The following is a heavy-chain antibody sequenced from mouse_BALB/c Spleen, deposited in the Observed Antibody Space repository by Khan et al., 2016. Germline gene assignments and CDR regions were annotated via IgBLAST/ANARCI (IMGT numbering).Heavy chain of an antibody. CDR1: GYSISSGYS. J-gene: IGHJ4*01. CDR3: ARGDYGEVDYAMDC. Sequence: EVQLQESGPDLVKPSQSLSLTCTVTGYSISSGYSWHWIRQFPGNKLEWMGCIRYSGSTNYNPSLKSRISITRDTSKNPFFLQLNSVTSEDTATXYCARGDYGEVDYAMDCWGQGTSGT. V-gene: IGHV3-1*02. D-gene: IGHD2-4*01. CDR2: IRYSGST.